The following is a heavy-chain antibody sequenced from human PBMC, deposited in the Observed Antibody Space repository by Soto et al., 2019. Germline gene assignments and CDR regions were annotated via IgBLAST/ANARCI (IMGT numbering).Heavy chain of an antibody. J-gene: IGHJ6*02. CDR1: GGTLSSHA. D-gene: IGHD3-16*01. Sequence: QVQLVQSGTEVKKPGSSVKVSCKASGGTLSSHAISWVRQAPGQGLEWMGEIMPIFGTANHAQKFQGRVTITADEYTSTAYMELSSLVSEDTAVYYCASHVIGVVAPPLYGMDVWGQGTTVTVSS. V-gene: IGHV1-69*01. CDR3: ASHVIGVVAPPLYGMDV. CDR2: IMPIFGTA.